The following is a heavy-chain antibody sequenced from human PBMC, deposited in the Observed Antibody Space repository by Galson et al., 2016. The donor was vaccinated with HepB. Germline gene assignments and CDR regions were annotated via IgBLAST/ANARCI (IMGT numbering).Heavy chain of an antibody. J-gene: IGHJ6*02. D-gene: IGHD5-18*01. Sequence: CAISGDSVTNDETTWNWNRQSPSRGLEWLGRTYYRSQWFNEYAVSVKSRITINSDTSRNQFSLQLDSVTPDDTAAYFCTRGYMQTGMNVWGQGTTVTVSS. CDR1: GDSVTNDETT. CDR3: TRGYMQTGMNV. CDR2: TYYRSQWFN. V-gene: IGHV6-1*01.